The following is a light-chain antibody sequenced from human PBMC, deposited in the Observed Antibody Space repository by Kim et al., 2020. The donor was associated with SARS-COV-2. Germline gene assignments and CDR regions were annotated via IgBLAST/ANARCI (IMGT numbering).Light chain of an antibody. V-gene: IGLV3-21*04. CDR2: YDS. J-gene: IGLJ2*01. Sequence: VSVAPGKTARITCRGNNIGSKSVHWYQQKPGQAPVLVIYYDSDRPSGIPERFSGSNSGNTATLTISRVEAGDEADYYCQVCDSGVVFGGGTKLTVL. CDR1: NIGSKS. CDR3: QVCDSGVV.